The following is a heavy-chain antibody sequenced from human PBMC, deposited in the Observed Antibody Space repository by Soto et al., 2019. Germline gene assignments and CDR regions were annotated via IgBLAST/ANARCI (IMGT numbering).Heavy chain of an antibody. CDR2: IIPIFGTA. V-gene: IGHV1-69*13. CDR3: ARARYYYDSSGYYYYYGMDV. Sequence: SVKVSFKASGGTFSSYAISWLRQAPGQGLEWMGGIIPIFGTANYAQKFQGRVTITADESTSTAYMELSSLRSEDTAVYYCARARYYYDSSGYYYYYGMDVWGQGTTVTVSS. D-gene: IGHD3-22*01. J-gene: IGHJ6*02. CDR1: GGTFSSYA.